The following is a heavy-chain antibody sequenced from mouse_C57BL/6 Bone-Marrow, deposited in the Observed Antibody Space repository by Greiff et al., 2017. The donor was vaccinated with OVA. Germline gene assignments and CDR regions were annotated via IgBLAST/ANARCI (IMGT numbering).Heavy chain of an antibody. D-gene: IGHD2-3*01. CDR1: GINIKDDY. CDR2: IDPENGDT. CDR3: DGYYY. Sequence: VTLKESGAELVRPGASVKLSCTASGINIKDDYMHWVKQRPEQGLEWIGWIDPENGDTEYASKFQGKATITVDTSSNTAYLQLSSLTSEDTAVYYCDGYYYWGQGTTLTVSS. V-gene: IGHV14-4*01. J-gene: IGHJ2*01.